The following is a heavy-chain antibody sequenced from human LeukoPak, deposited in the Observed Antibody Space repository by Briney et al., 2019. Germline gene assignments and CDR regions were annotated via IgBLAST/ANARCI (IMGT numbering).Heavy chain of an antibody. V-gene: IGHV5-51*01. CDR3: ARHLGIAVAGTVAPDY. CDR2: ISPVDSDT. Sequence: GESLKISCKGSGYSFTSYWIGWVRQMPGKGLEWMGIISPVDSDTRYSPSFQGQVTISADKSISTAYLQWTSPKASDTAMYYCARHLGIAVAGTVAPDYWGQGTLVTVSS. D-gene: IGHD6-19*01. CDR1: GYSFTSYW. J-gene: IGHJ4*02.